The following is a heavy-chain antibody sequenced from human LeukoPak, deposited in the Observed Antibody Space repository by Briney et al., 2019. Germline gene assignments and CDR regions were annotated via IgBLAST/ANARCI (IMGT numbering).Heavy chain of an antibody. D-gene: IGHD2-8*01. V-gene: IGHV3-15*01. CDR1: GFTFSNAW. Sequence: GGPLRLSCAASGFTFSNAWMSWVRQAPGKGLEWVGRIKSKTDGGTTDYAAPVKGRFTISRDDSKNTLYLQMNSLKTEDTAVYYCTTLMSEYCTNGVCYPGAYWGQGTLVTVSS. CDR2: IKSKTDGGTT. CDR3: TTLMSEYCTNGVCYPGAY. J-gene: IGHJ4*02.